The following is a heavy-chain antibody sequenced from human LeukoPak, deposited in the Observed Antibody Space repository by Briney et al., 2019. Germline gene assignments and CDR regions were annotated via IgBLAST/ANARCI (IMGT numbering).Heavy chain of an antibody. D-gene: IGHD2-2*02. J-gene: IGHJ4*02. CDR2: IRYDGSNK. CDR3: ARGYCSSTSCYIFYFDY. CDR1: GFTFSSYG. V-gene: IGHV3-30*02. Sequence: SGGSLRLSCAASGFTFSSYGMHWVRQAPGKGLEWVAFIRYDGSNKYCADSVKGRFTISRDNSKNTLYLQMNSLRAEDTAVYYCARGYCSSTSCYIFYFDYWGQGTLVTVSS.